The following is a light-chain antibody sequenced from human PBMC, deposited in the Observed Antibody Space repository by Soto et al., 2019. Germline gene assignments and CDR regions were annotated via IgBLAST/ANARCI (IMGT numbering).Light chain of an antibody. CDR1: QRVSSY. J-gene: IGKJ1*01. V-gene: IGKV3-11*01. CDR2: DAT. CDR3: QQRSNWLWT. Sequence: EIVLTQSPATLSLSPGERATLSCRASQRVSSYLAWYKQKPGKAPRLLIYDATKKATGIPARFRGNGTGKNFTLTISSLEPEDFAVYYCQQRSNWLWTFGQGTKVDIK.